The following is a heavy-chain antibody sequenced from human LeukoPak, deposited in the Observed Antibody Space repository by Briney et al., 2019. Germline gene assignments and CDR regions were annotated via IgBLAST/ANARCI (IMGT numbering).Heavy chain of an antibody. J-gene: IGHJ4*02. CDR2: ISAYNGNT. CDR1: GYTFTSYG. CDR3: ARAEGNYDFWSGYPYYFDY. Sequence: ASVKVSCEASGYTFTSYGISWVRQAPGQGLEWMGWISAYNGNTNYAQKLQGRVTMTTDTSTSTAYMELRSLRSDDTAVYYCARAEGNYDFWSGYPYYFDYWGQGTLVTVSS. D-gene: IGHD3-3*01. V-gene: IGHV1-18*01.